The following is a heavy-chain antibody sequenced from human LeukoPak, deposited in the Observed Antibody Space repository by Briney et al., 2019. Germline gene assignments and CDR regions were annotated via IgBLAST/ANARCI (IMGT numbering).Heavy chain of an antibody. CDR2: IGTAGDT. CDR1: GFIFRRYD. Sequence: GGSLRLSCAASGFIFRRYDVHWVREVPGEGLEWVSSIGTAGDTYYLGSVKGRFTISREDAKSSSYLQMNSLRVGDTAVYYCARGADGLDVWGQGTTATVSS. J-gene: IGHJ6*02. V-gene: IGHV3-13*01. CDR3: ARGADGLDV.